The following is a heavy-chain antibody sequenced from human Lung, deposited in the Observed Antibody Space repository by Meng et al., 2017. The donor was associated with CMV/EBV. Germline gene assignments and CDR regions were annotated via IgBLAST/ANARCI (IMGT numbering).Heavy chain of an antibody. D-gene: IGHD3-10*01. Sequence: GGSLRLSCSASGFTFSNAWMSWVRQAPGKGLEWVGRIKRKNDGGTTDYAAPVKGRFTISRDDSKNTLYLQMNSLKTEDTAVYYCTTSIPTTTVPGVILRDVWGQGTTVTVSS. CDR3: TTSIPTTTVPGVILRDV. CDR1: GFTFSNAW. J-gene: IGHJ6*02. CDR2: IKRKNDGGTT. V-gene: IGHV3-15*01.